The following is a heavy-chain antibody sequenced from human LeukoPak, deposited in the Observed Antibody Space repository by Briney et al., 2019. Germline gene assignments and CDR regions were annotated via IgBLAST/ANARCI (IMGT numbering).Heavy chain of an antibody. CDR2: IIWNSGNI. V-gene: IGHV3-9*01. D-gene: IGHD3-10*01. CDR3: AKVGVRGVTRYYFDY. Sequence: PGRSLRLSCAASGFTFDDYAMHWVRQAPGKGLEWVSSIIWNSGNIGYADSVKGRFTISRDNAKNSLYLQMNSLKTEDTALYYCAKVGVRGVTRYYFDYWGQGTLVTVSS. J-gene: IGHJ4*02. CDR1: GFTFDDYA.